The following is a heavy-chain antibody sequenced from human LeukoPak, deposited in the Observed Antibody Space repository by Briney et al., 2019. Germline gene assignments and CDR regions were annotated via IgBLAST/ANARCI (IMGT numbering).Heavy chain of an antibody. D-gene: IGHD3-22*01. CDR2: INSDGSST. CDR1: GFTFSSYW. Sequence: AGRSLRLSCAASGFTFSSYWMHWVRQAPGKGLVWVSRINSDGSSTSYADFVKGRFTISRDNAKNTLYLQMNSLRAEDTAVYYCAKLRLYYYDSSGYYYKTFDYWGQGTLVTVSS. CDR3: AKLRLYYYDSSGYYYKTFDY. V-gene: IGHV3-74*01. J-gene: IGHJ4*02.